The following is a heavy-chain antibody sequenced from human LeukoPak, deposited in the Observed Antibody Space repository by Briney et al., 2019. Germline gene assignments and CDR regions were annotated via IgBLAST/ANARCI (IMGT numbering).Heavy chain of an antibody. Sequence: SVKVSCKASGYTFSSYGISWVRQAPGQGLEWMGGIIPIFGTANYAQKFQGRVTITADESTSTAYMELSSLRSEDTAVYYCASLTPDGSGSYYNRIPWGQGTLVTVSS. CDR1: GYTFSSYG. J-gene: IGHJ4*02. D-gene: IGHD3-10*01. CDR2: IIPIFGTA. V-gene: IGHV1-69*13. CDR3: ASLTPDGSGSYYNRIP.